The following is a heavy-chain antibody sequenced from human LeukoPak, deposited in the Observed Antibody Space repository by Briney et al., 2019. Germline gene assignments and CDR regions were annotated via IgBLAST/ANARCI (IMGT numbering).Heavy chain of an antibody. J-gene: IGHJ4*02. CDR2: INHSGST. V-gene: IGHV4-34*01. CDR3: ARWRVIAAAGIDY. D-gene: IGHD6-13*01. CDR1: GFTFSSYS. Sequence: GSLRLSCAASGFTFSSYSMSWIRQPPGKGLEWIGEINHSGSTNYNPSLKSRVTISVDTSKNQFSLKLSSVTAADTAVYYCARWRVIAAAGIDYWGQGTLVTVSS.